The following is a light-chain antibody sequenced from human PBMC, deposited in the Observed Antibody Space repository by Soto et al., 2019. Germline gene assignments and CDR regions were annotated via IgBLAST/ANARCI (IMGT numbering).Light chain of an antibody. V-gene: IGLV2-8*01. CDR3: SSYAGSSNWV. Sequence: QSALTQPPSASGSPGQSVTISCTGTGSDVGGYSYVSWYQQHPGKAPRLMIYEVNERPSGVPDRFSGSKSGNTASLTVSGLQADDEADYYCSSYAGSSNWVFGGGTKVTVL. CDR2: EVN. CDR1: GSDVGGYSY. J-gene: IGLJ3*02.